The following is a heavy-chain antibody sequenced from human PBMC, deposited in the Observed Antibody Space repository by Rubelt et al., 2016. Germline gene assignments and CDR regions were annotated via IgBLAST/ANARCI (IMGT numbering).Heavy chain of an antibody. CDR2: INHRGET. CDR1: GGPFSGYY. CDR3: ARDVVVTRLFDY. Sequence: QVQLQQWGAGLLKPSETLSLSCAVYGGPFSGYYWSWVRQSPGKGLEWIGDINHRGETNYNPSLQSRVLISVDTSKTQFSLTLNSVTAADTAVYYCARDVVVTRLFDYWGQGILVTVSS. V-gene: IGHV4-34*01. D-gene: IGHD2-21*01. J-gene: IGHJ4*02.